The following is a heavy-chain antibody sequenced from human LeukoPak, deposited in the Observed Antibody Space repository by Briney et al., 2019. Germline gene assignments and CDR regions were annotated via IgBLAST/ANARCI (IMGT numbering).Heavy chain of an antibody. Sequence: ASVKVSCKASGYTFTSYGISWVRQAPGQGLEWMGWINPNSGGTNYAQKFQGRVTMTRDTSISTAYMELSRLRSDDTAVYYCAREPRITIFGVPDYWGQGTLVTVSS. CDR3: AREPRITIFGVPDY. D-gene: IGHD3-3*01. CDR1: GYTFTSYG. CDR2: INPNSGGT. V-gene: IGHV1-2*02. J-gene: IGHJ4*02.